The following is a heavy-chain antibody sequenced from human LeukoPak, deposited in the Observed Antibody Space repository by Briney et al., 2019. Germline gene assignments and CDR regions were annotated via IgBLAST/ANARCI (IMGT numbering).Heavy chain of an antibody. CDR1: GFTFSDHF. Sequence: PGGSLRLSCAASGFTFSDHFLGWVRQAPGKGLEWVGRTRNKANSYITEYAASVKGRLTISRDDFKHPIFPQISSLKTDDTAIFLCASITGTFRFWGQGTLVTVSS. V-gene: IGHV3-72*01. CDR2: TRNKANSYIT. J-gene: IGHJ4*02. D-gene: IGHD2-8*02. CDR3: ASITGTFRF.